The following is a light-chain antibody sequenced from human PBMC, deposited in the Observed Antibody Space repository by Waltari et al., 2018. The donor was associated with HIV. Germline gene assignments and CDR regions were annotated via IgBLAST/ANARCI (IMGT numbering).Light chain of an antibody. V-gene: IGKV3-15*01. CDR3: QHYSNWPPWT. Sequence: EIPMTQFPDTLSVSPGERVPLSCRASQRVGTNLAWYQQKPGQAPRLLIYGASFTATDISDRFSGSGSGTDFTLTINSLQSEDFAVYYCQHYSNWPPWTFGPGTRVEMK. J-gene: IGKJ1*01. CDR2: GAS. CDR1: QRVGTN.